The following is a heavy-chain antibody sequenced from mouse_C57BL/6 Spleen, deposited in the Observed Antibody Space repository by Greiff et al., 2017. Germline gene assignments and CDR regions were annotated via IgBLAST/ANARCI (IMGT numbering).Heavy chain of an antibody. V-gene: IGHV1-82*01. J-gene: IGHJ4*01. CDR3: ARSGGKTGTPYYAMDY. CDR2: IYPGDGDT. D-gene: IGHD4-1*01. Sequence: VQLQQSGPELVKPGASVKISCKASGYAFSSPWMNWVKQRPGKGLEWIGRIYPGDGDTNYNGKFKGKATLTADKSSSTAYMQLSSLTSEDSAVYFCARSGGKTGTPYYAMDYWGQGTSVTVSS. CDR1: GYAFSSPW.